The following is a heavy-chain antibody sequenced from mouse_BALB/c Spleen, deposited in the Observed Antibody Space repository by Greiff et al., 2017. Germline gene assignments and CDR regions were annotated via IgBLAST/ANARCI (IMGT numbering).Heavy chain of an antibody. Sequence: VQLQQSGPGLVAPSQSLSITCTVSGFSLTSYGVHWVRQPPGKGLEWLGVIWAGGSTNYNSALMSRLSISKDNSKSQVFLKMNSLQTDDTAMYYCDRDRGTARAYYYAMDYWGQGTSVTVSS. CDR2: IWAGGST. J-gene: IGHJ4*01. D-gene: IGHD3-2*01. V-gene: IGHV2-9*02. CDR3: DRDRGTARAYYYAMDY. CDR1: GFSLTSYG.